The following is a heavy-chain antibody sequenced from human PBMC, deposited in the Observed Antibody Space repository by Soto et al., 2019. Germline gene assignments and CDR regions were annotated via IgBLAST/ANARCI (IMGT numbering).Heavy chain of an antibody. J-gene: IGHJ5*02. V-gene: IGHV4-61*01. CDR3: AKEMVTMVRGVISNWFDP. Sequence: QVQLQESGPGLVKPSETLSLTCTVSGGSVSSGSYYWSWIRQPPGKGLEWIGYIYYSGSTNYNPCLKSRVTISVHTSKNQFSLKLSSVTAADTAVYYCAKEMVTMVRGVISNWFDPWGQGTLVTVSS. D-gene: IGHD3-10*01. CDR2: IYYSGST. CDR1: GGSVSSGSYY.